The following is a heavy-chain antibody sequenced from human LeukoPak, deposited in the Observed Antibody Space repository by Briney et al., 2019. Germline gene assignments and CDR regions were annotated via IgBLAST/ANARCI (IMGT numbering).Heavy chain of an antibody. CDR1: GGSISSSSYY. CDR2: IYYSGST. D-gene: IGHD2-15*01. J-gene: IGHJ6*03. Sequence: PSETLSLTCTVSGGSISSSSYYWGWIRQPPGKGLEWIGSIYYSGSTYYNPSLKSRVTISVDTSKNQFSLKLSSVTAADTAVYYCARANLLMGGMRGSGLGYCSGGSCYSGGHMDVWGKGTTVTVSS. CDR3: ARANLLMGGMRGSGLGYCSGGSCYSGGHMDV. V-gene: IGHV4-39*07.